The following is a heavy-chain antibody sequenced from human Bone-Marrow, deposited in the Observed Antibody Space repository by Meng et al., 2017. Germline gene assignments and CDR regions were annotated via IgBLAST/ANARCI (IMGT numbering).Heavy chain of an antibody. D-gene: IGHD6-13*01. Sequence: GESLKISCAASGFTFSSYGMHWVRQAPGKGLEWVSYISSSGSTIYYADSVKGRFTISRDNAKNSLYLQMNSLRAEDTAVYYCAREKGGIDRYNWFDPWGQGTLVTVSS. J-gene: IGHJ5*02. CDR2: ISSSGSTI. CDR1: GFTFSSYG. CDR3: AREKGGIDRYNWFDP. V-gene: IGHV3-48*04.